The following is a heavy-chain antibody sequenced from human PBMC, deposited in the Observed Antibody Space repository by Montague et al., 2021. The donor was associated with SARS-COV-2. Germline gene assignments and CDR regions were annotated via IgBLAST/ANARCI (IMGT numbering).Heavy chain of an antibody. D-gene: IGHD5-12*01. J-gene: IGHJ6*02. CDR1: GFTFSSYA. Sequence: LRLSCPASGFTFSSYAMHWVRQAPGKGLEWVAVISYDGSNKYYADPVKGRFTISRDNSKNTLYLQMNSLRAEDTAVYYCARDFRNIVATYGMDVWGQGTTVTVSS. V-gene: IGHV3-30-3*01. CDR2: ISYDGSNK. CDR3: ARDFRNIVATYGMDV.